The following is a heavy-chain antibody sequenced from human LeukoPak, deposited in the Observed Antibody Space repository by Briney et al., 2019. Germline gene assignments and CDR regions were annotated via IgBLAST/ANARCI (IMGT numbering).Heavy chain of an antibody. D-gene: IGHD2-2*01. J-gene: IGHJ5*02. CDR1: GFTFSSYS. Sequence: GGSLRLSCAASGFTFSSYSMNWVRQAPGKGLEWVSSISSSSSYIYYADSVKGRFTISRDNAKNSLYLQMNSLRAEDMALYYCAKGYCGSTSCYLLFDPWGQGTLVTVSS. CDR2: ISSSSSYI. CDR3: AKGYCGSTSCYLLFDP. V-gene: IGHV3-21*04.